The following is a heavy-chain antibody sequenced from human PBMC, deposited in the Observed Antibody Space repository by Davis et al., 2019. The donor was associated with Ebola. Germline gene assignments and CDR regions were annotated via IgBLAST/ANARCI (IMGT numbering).Heavy chain of an antibody. CDR1: GFTFSSYA. Sequence: PGGSLRLSCAASGFTFSSYAMSWVRQAPGKGLEWVSAISGSGGSTYYADSVKGRFTISRDNSKNTLYLQMNSLRAEDTAVYYCAKATYYGSGSSHFDYWGQGTLVTVSS. V-gene: IGHV3-23*01. CDR3: AKATYYGSGSSHFDY. CDR2: ISGSGGST. D-gene: IGHD3-10*01. J-gene: IGHJ4*02.